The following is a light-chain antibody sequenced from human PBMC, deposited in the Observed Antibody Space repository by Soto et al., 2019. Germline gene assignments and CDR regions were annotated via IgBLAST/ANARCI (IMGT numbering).Light chain of an antibody. CDR2: KAS. Sequence: DIQMTQSPSTLSASVGDRVTITCRASQSCGTSLAWYQQRPGKAPNLLIYKASNLESGVPSMFSGSGSGTEFTLTISSVQPDDFTTYYCQQYNNYWTFGQGTKVEIK. J-gene: IGKJ1*01. CDR3: QQYNNYWT. V-gene: IGKV1-5*03. CDR1: QSCGTS.